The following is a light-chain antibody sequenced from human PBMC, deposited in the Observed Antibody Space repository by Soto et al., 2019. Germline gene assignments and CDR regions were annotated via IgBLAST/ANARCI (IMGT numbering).Light chain of an antibody. V-gene: IGLV1-51*02. Sequence: QSVLTQPPSVSAALGQKVTISCSGSSSNIGSNYVSWYQQLPGTAPKLLIYENYERPSGIPDRFSGSKSGTSATLGITGLQTGDEADYYCGAWDGSLTGGVFGGGTKLTVL. CDR3: GAWDGSLTGGV. J-gene: IGLJ2*01. CDR2: ENY. CDR1: SSNIGSNY.